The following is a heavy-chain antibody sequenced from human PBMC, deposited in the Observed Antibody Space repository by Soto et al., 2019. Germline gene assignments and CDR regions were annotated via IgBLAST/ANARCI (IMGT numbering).Heavy chain of an antibody. D-gene: IGHD2-15*01. CDR1: GFTFSSYA. V-gene: IGHV3-23*01. CDR2: ISGSGGRT. CDR3: AKDTLYCSGGSCFSEVGY. J-gene: IGHJ4*02. Sequence: EVQLLESGGGLVQPGGSLRLYCAASGFTFSSYAMSWVRQAPGKGLEWVSAISGSGGRTYYADSVKGRFTISRDNSKNSLYLQMNSLRAEDTAVYYCAKDTLYCSGGSCFSEVGYWGQGTLVTVSS.